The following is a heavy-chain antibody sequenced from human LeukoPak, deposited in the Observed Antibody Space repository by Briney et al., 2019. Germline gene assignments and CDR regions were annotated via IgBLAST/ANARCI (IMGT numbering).Heavy chain of an antibody. Sequence: SETLSLICTVSGGSISSYYWSWIRQPPGKGLEWIGYIYYSGSTNYNPSLKSRVTISVDTSKNQFSLKLSSVTAADTAVYYCASSSGWYFDYWGQGTLVTVPS. CDR2: IYYSGST. D-gene: IGHD6-19*01. V-gene: IGHV4-59*01. J-gene: IGHJ4*02. CDR1: GGSISSYY. CDR3: ASSSGWYFDY.